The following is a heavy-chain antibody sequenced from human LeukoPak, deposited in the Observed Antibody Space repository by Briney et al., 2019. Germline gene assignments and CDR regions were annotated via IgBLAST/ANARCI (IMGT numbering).Heavy chain of an antibody. Sequence: SETLSLTCTVSGASISSGSYYWNWIRQPAGKGLEWIGRIYTSGSTNYNPSLKSRVTVSLDTSKNQFSLKLSSVTAADTAVYYCARWCTSCYTIQTWGQGTLVTVSS. J-gene: IGHJ5*02. D-gene: IGHD2-2*02. CDR1: GASISSGSYY. CDR3: ARWCTSCYTIQT. V-gene: IGHV4-61*02. CDR2: IYTSGST.